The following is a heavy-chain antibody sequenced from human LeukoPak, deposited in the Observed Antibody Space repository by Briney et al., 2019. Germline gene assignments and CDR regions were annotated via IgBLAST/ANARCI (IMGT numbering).Heavy chain of an antibody. D-gene: IGHD2-15*01. Sequence: GGSLRPSCAASGFTFSNYVMSWVRQAPGKGLEWVSTISAGGGNTYYADSVKGRFTISRDNSKNTLYVQMNSLRAEDTAIYYCARDPRYCSGGSCYSWGQGTLVTVSS. V-gene: IGHV3-23*01. CDR2: ISAGGGNT. CDR1: GFTFSNYV. CDR3: ARDPRYCSGGSCYS. J-gene: IGHJ4*02.